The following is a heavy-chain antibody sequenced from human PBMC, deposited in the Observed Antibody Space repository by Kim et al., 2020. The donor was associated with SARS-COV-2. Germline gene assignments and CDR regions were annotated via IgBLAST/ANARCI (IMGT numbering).Heavy chain of an antibody. CDR3: TTGYSGYDF. V-gene: IGHV3-15*01. CDR2: GAT. D-gene: IGHD5-12*01. J-gene: IGHJ4*02. Sequence: GATDYAAPVNGRFTISRDDSKNTLYLQMNSLKIEDTAVYYCTTGYSGYDFWGQGTLVTVSS.